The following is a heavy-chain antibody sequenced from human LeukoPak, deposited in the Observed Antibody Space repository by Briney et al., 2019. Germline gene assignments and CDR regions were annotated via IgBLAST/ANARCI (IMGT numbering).Heavy chain of an antibody. CDR1: GFTFSSYG. CDR2: IRYDGSNK. J-gene: IGHJ4*02. Sequence: GGSLRLSCAASGFTFSSYGMHWVRQAPGKALEWVAFIRYDGSNKYYADSVKGRFTISRDNSKNTLYLQMNSLRAEDTAVYYCAKDLITRTYYYDSSGYSGPDYWGQGTLVTVSS. V-gene: IGHV3-30*02. D-gene: IGHD3-22*01. CDR3: AKDLITRTYYYDSSGYSGPDY.